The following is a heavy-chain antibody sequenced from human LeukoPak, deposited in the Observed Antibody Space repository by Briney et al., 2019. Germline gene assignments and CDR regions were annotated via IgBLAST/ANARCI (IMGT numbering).Heavy chain of an antibody. V-gene: IGHV3-53*01. Sequence: GGSLRLSCAASGFIVSSDFMSWVRQPPGKGLEWVAVIYRGENTYYADSVKGRFTISRDTSKNTLYLQMNSLRAEDTAVYFCARDQGQSGYATWFDPWGQGTLVTVSS. D-gene: IGHD5-12*01. CDR2: IYRGENT. J-gene: IGHJ5*02. CDR1: GFIVSSDF. CDR3: ARDQGQSGYATWFDP.